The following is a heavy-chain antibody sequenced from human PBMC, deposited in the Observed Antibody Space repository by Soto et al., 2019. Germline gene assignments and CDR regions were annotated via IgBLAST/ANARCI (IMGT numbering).Heavy chain of an antibody. CDR3: ARGDKYSGYEPDAFDI. J-gene: IGHJ3*02. Sequence: EVQLVESGGGLVQPGGSLRLSCAASGFTFSSYDMHWVRQATGKGLEWVSAIGTAGDTYYPGSVKGRFTISRENAKNSLYLQMNSLRAGDTAVYYCARGDKYSGYEPDAFDIWGQGTMVTVSS. CDR2: IGTAGDT. V-gene: IGHV3-13*01. CDR1: GFTFSSYD. D-gene: IGHD5-12*01.